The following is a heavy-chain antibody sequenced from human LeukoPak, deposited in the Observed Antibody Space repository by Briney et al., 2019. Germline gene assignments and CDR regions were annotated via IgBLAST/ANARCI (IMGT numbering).Heavy chain of an antibody. D-gene: IGHD3-10*01. CDR3: ARDGSGSYPTAY. Sequence: ASVKVSCKASGYTFTSYAMHWVRQAPGQRLEWMGWINAGNGNTKYSQKFQRRVTITRDTSASTAYMELSSLRSEDTAVYYCARDGSGSYPTAYWGQATLVTVSS. CDR1: GYTFTSYA. J-gene: IGHJ4*02. CDR2: INAGNGNT. V-gene: IGHV1-3*01.